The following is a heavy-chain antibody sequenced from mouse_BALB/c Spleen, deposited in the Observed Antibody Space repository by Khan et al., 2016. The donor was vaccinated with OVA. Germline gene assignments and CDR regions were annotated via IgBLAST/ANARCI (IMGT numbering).Heavy chain of an antibody. V-gene: IGHV5-12-2*01. D-gene: IGHD1-1*01. CDR3: ARPSTTKYDYVMDY. J-gene: IGHJ4*01. CDR1: GFTFSSYT. CDR2: ISNGGSGT. Sequence: VQLKESGGGLVQPGGSLKLSCAASGFTFSSYTMSWVRQTPDKRLEWVAFISNGGSGTYYPDAVKGRFTISRDNAKNTMYLQMSSLKSEDTAMYYCARPSTTKYDYVMDYWGQVTSIPVSS.